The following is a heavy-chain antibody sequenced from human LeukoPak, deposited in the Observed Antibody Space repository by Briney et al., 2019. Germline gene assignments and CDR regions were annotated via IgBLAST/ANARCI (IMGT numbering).Heavy chain of an antibody. J-gene: IGHJ4*02. CDR2: IYTSGST. D-gene: IGHD2-8*01. Sequence: SETLSLTCTVSGGSISSGSYYWSWIRQPAGKGLEWIGRIYTSGSTNYNPSLKSRVTISVDTSKNQFSLKLSSVTAADTAVYYCARMLDGGFDYWGQGTLVTVSS. V-gene: IGHV4-61*02. CDR1: GGSISSGSYY. CDR3: ARMLDGGFDY.